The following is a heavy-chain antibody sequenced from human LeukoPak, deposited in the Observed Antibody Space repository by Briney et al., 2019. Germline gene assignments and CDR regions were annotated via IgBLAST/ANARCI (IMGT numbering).Heavy chain of an antibody. CDR2: INHSGST. Sequence: SETLSLTCAVYGGSFSGYYWSWIRQPPGKGLEWIGEINHSGSTNYNPSLKSRVTISVDTSKNQFSLKLSSVTAADTAVYYCARLYCSSNSCFPGDYWGQGTLVTVSS. D-gene: IGHD2-2*01. V-gene: IGHV4-34*01. CDR3: ARLYCSSNSCFPGDY. J-gene: IGHJ4*02. CDR1: GGSFSGYY.